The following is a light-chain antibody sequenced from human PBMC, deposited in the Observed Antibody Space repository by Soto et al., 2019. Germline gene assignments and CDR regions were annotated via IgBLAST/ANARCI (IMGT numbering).Light chain of an antibody. V-gene: IGLV2-14*01. J-gene: IGLJ1*01. Sequence: QSVLTQPASVSGSPGQSITISCTGTSSDVGGYNYVSWYQQHPGKAPKVMIFEVSNRPSGVSTRFSGSKSGNTASLTISGLQAEDEADYYCSSYTSSSSDVFGTGTKLTVL. CDR1: SSDVGGYNY. CDR2: EVS. CDR3: SSYTSSSSDV.